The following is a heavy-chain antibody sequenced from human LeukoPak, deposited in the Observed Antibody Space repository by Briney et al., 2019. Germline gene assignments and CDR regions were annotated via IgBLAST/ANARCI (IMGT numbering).Heavy chain of an antibody. Sequence: GGSLRLSCAASGFTFSSYAMSWVRQAPGKGLEWVSAISGSGGSTYYADSVKGRFTISRDNAKNSLYLQMNSLRVEDTAVFYCASGSPAGDYWGQGTLVTVSS. CDR3: ASGSPAGDY. V-gene: IGHV3-23*01. CDR1: GFTFSSYA. J-gene: IGHJ4*02. D-gene: IGHD1-26*01. CDR2: ISGSGGST.